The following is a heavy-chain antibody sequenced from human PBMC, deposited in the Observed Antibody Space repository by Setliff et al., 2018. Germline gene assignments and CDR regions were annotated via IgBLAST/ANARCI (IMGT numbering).Heavy chain of an antibody. CDR1: GGSLSGYY. CDR3: ARGERRWLRFSLDY. D-gene: IGHD5-12*01. Sequence: PSETLSLTCAVYGGSLSGYYWSWIRQPPGKGLGWIGEINHSGSTNYNPSLKSRVTISVDTTKNQFSLKLSSVTAADTAVYYCARGERRWLRFSLDYWGQGTLVTVSS. J-gene: IGHJ4*02. CDR2: INHSGST. V-gene: IGHV4-34*01.